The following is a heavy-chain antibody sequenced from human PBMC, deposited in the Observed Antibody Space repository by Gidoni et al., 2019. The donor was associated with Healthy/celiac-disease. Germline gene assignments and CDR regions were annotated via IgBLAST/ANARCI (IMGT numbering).Heavy chain of an antibody. D-gene: IGHD5-12*01. CDR1: GGSISSGSYY. Sequence: VKPSQTLSLTCPVSGGSISSGSYYWSWIRQPAGKGLEWIGRIYTSGSTNYNPSLKSRVTISVDTSKNQFSLKLSSVTAADTAVYYCARGTYEEHFDYWGQGTLVTVSS. CDR3: ARGTYEEHFDY. V-gene: IGHV4-61*02. CDR2: IYTSGST. J-gene: IGHJ4*02.